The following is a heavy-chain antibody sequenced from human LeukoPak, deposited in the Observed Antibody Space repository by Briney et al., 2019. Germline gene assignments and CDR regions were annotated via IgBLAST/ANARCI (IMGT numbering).Heavy chain of an antibody. CDR3: ARDRITMVRGVRVFYYGMDV. Sequence: SETLSLTCTVSGGSISSYFWSWIRQPPGKGLEWIGYIYYSGSTNYNPSLKSRVTISVGTSKNQFSLKLSSVTAADTAVYYCARDRITMVRGVRVFYYGMDVWGQGTTVTVSS. CDR1: GGSISSYF. D-gene: IGHD3-10*01. J-gene: IGHJ6*02. CDR2: IYYSGST. V-gene: IGHV4-59*01.